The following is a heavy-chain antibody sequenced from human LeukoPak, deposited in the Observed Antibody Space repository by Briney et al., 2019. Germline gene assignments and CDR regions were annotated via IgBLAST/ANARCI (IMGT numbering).Heavy chain of an antibody. CDR1: GFTFSSYA. J-gene: IGHJ4*02. D-gene: IGHD1-14*01. V-gene: IGHV3-30*03. Sequence: PGGSLRLSCAASGFTFSSYAIHWVRQAPGKGLEWVAGISYDGSNKYYADSVKGRFTISRDNSKNTLYLQMNSLRAEDTAVYYCARSYNGYYFDYWGQGTLVTVSS. CDR2: ISYDGSNK. CDR3: ARSYNGYYFDY.